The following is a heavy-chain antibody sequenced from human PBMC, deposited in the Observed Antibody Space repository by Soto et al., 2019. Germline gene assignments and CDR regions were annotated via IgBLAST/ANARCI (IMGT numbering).Heavy chain of an antibody. J-gene: IGHJ5*02. CDR2: IYNSGTT. CDR1: GDSITSNH. V-gene: IGHV4-59*01. D-gene: IGHD4-4*01. Sequence: SETLSLTCAVSGDSITSNHWNWIRQPPGRGLEWIGYIYNSGTTKYNPSLKSRVIISVDTSKNQLSLKLSSVTAADTAVYYCARVSMSTVSWGFDPWGQGALVTVSS. CDR3: ARVSMSTVSWGFDP.